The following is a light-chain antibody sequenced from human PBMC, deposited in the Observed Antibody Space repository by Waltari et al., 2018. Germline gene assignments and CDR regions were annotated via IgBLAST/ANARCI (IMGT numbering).Light chain of an antibody. CDR1: QSGTTTY. Sequence: EIVLTQSPGTLSLSPGERATLSCRASQSGTTTYLAWYQQKPGQAPRLLIYGASSRATGIPDRFSGSGSGTDFTLTISRLEPEDFAVYYCQQYGSSLPLTFGGGTKVEIK. CDR3: QQYGSSLPLT. V-gene: IGKV3-20*01. CDR2: GAS. J-gene: IGKJ4*01.